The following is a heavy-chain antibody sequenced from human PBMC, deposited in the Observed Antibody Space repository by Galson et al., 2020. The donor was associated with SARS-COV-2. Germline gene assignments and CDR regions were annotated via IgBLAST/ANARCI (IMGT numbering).Heavy chain of an antibody. CDR1: GFTFSNYP. J-gene: IGHJ4*02. D-gene: IGHD5-18*01. CDR3: AKRPWHSYGSDY. Sequence: GESLKISCVVSGFTFSNYPMTWVRQAPGQGLEWVSGITTTGGDKYYTDPVKGRFTISRDKSKNTLYLQMNSLRAEDTAVYYCAKRPWHSYGSDYWGQGTLVTVSS. CDR2: ITTTGGDK. V-gene: IGHV3-23*01.